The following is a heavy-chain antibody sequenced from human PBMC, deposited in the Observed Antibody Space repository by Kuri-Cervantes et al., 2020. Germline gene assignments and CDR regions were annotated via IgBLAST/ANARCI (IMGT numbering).Heavy chain of an antibody. J-gene: IGHJ4*02. CDR2: IWFDGSNK. CDR3: VRGPRLAVDIIDY. Sequence: SLKISCAASGFTFSDYGMHWVRQAPGKGLEWVAVIWFDGSNKYYADSVKGRLTISRDNPMSTLYLQMNSLRVEDTAVYYCVRGPRLAVDIIDYWGQGTLVTVSS. D-gene: IGHD6-19*01. V-gene: IGHV3-33*01. CDR1: GFTFSDYG.